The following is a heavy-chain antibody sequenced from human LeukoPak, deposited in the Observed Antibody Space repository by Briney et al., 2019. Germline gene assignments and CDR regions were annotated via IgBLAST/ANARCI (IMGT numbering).Heavy chain of an antibody. D-gene: IGHD2-2*01. CDR3: ARDSSRYCSSTSCRNWFDP. J-gene: IGHJ5*02. Sequence: GRSLRLSCAASGFTFSSYAMHWVRQAPGKGLEWVAVISYDGSNKYYADSVKGRFTISRDNAKNSLYLQMNSLRAEDTAVYYCARDSSRYCSSTSCRNWFDPWGQGTLVTVSS. CDR2: ISYDGSNK. CDR1: GFTFSSYA. V-gene: IGHV3-30-3*01.